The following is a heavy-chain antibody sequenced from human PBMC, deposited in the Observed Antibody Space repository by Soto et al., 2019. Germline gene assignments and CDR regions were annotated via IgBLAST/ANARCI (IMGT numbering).Heavy chain of an antibody. J-gene: IGHJ4*02. CDR1: GGSFTSNNW. D-gene: IGHD1-7*01. CDR3: ASRDPGTSVDY. CDR2: IYRTGST. Sequence: QVQLQESGPGLVKPSGTLSLTCAVSGGSFTSNNWWTWVRQPPGQGLEWIGEIYRTGSTNYNPSLKSRVTISLDKSENQFSLKVTSLTAADTAVYYCASRDPGTSVDYWGQGTLCTVSS. V-gene: IGHV4-4*02.